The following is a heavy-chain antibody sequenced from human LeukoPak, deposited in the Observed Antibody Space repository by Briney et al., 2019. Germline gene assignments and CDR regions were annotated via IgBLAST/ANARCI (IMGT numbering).Heavy chain of an antibody. V-gene: IGHV4-34*01. J-gene: IGHJ5*02. CDR2: IRHSGTT. CDR3: ARAEGEIYYRSGSNNWFDP. CDR1: GGSFSGYY. Sequence: SETLSLTCAVYGGSFSGYYWGWIRQPPGKGLEWIGTIRHSGTTYYNPSLKSRVTISIDSSKNQLSLKLTSVTAADTAVVYCARAEGEIYYRSGSNNWFDPWGQGTLVTVSS. D-gene: IGHD3-10*01.